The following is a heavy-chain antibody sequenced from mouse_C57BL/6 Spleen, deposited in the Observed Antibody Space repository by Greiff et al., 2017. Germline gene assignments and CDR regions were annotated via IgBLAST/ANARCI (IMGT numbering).Heavy chain of an antibody. CDR3: ARYSPDCSFDY. CDR1: GFTFTDYY. CDR2: IRNKANGYTT. Sequence: EVKVEESGGGLVQPGGSLSLSCAASGFTFTDYYMSWVRQPPGKALEWLGFIRNKANGYTTEYSASVKGRFTISRDNSQSILYLQMNALRAEDSATYYCARYSPDCSFDYWGQGTTLTVSS. J-gene: IGHJ2*01. V-gene: IGHV7-3*01.